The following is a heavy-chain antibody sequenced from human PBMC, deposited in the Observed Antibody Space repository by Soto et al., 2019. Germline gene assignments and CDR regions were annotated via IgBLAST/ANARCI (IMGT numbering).Heavy chain of an antibody. J-gene: IGHJ4*02. CDR1: GYNFAGYW. CDR2: IYPSDSDT. D-gene: IGHD3-3*01. CDR3: ARGGVSTRTFDY. Sequence: GESLKISCQGSGYNFAGYWIAWVRQMPGKGLELMGIIYPSDSDTRYRPSFQGQVAISADKSISSAYLQWSSLRASDTAMYYCARGGVSTRTFDYWGQGTPVTVSS. V-gene: IGHV5-51*01.